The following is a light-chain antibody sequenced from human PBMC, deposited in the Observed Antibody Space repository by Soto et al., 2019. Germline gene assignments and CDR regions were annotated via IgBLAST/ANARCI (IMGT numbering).Light chain of an antibody. J-gene: IGLJ1*01. CDR2: DVT. CDR3: CSYAGSYSYA. Sequence: QSVLTQPRSVSGAPGQAVTISCTGNRRDVNDYNYVSWYQQHPGKAPKLIIYDVTKRPSGVPDRFSGSKSGNTASLTISGLQAEDEADYYCCSYAGSYSYAFGPGTKFTVL. CDR1: RRDVNDYNY. V-gene: IGLV2-11*01.